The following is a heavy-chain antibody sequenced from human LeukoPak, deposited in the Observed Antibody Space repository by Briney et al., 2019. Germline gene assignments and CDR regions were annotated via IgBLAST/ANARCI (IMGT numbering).Heavy chain of an antibody. V-gene: IGHV3-33*01. D-gene: IGHD6-13*01. CDR3: ARELTGIAAALDY. J-gene: IGHJ4*02. Sequence: GGSLRLSCAASGFTFSSYGMHWVRQAPGKGLEWVAVIWYDGSNKYYADSVKGRFTISRDNSKNMLYLQMNSLRAEDTAVYYCARELTGIAAALDYWGQGTLVTVSS. CDR1: GFTFSSYG. CDR2: IWYDGSNK.